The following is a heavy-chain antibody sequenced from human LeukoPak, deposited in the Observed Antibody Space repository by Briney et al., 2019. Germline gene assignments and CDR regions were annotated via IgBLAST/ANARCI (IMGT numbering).Heavy chain of an antibody. CDR1: GFTFRDYY. D-gene: IGHD3-9*01. Sequence: VGCLRLSCAASGFTFRDYYMSWSPQAPGKGLEWVSYICGSGSTIYYADSVKGRLPISRDNAKNSLYLQMNSLRAEDTAVYYCATYYDILTGGGRAFDYWGQGTLVTASS. CDR2: ICGSGSTI. CDR3: ATYYDILTGGGRAFDY. V-gene: IGHV3-11*01. J-gene: IGHJ4*02.